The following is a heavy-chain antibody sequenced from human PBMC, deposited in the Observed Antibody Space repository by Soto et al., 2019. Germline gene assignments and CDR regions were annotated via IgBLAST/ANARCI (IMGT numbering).Heavy chain of an antibody. D-gene: IGHD3-10*01. CDR1: GYTFSNYD. J-gene: IGHJ4*02. CDR2: ISAYNGNT. V-gene: IGHV1-18*01. CDR3: ARDPLTMIWGFIHRTFDY. Sequence: QVQLVQSGGEVKKPGASVKVSCKTSGYTFSNYDISWVRQAPGQGLEWMGWISAYNGNTNYAQKFQGRVTMTTDTSTSTAYMELRSLRSDDTAVYYCARDPLTMIWGFIHRTFDYWGQGTLVTVSS.